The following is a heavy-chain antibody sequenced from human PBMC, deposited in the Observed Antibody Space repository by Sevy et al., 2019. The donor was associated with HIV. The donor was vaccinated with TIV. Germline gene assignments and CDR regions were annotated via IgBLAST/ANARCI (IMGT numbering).Heavy chain of an antibody. D-gene: IGHD2-21*01. CDR2: IRNKANSYTT. V-gene: IGHV3-72*01. Sequence: GGSLRLSCAASGFTFSDYYMDWVRQAPGKGLEWVGRIRNKANSYTTEFAALVKGRFTISRDDSKNSLYLQMHSLKTDDTAVYYCARVMRRILWWSLDSWGQGTLVTVSS. J-gene: IGHJ4*02. CDR1: GFTFSDYY. CDR3: ARVMRRILWWSLDS.